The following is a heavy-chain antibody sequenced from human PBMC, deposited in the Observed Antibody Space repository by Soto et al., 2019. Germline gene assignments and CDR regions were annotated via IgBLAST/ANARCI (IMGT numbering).Heavy chain of an antibody. V-gene: IGHV4-30-4*01. CDR2: IHNSGSP. CDR3: ASYYYDSSGYYYVPGVY. D-gene: IGHD3-22*01. J-gene: IGHJ4*02. Sequence: PSETLSLTCSVSGASIYNGGYFWSWIRQSPGKGLEWIGHIHNSGSPYNNPSLKSRVTISADTSKNQFSLKLSSVTAADTAVYYCASYYYDSSGYYYVPGVYWGQGTLVTV. CDR1: GASIYNGGYF.